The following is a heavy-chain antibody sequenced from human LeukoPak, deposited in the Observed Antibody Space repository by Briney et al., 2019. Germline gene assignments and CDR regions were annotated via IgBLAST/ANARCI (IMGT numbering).Heavy chain of an antibody. CDR1: GFTVSSNY. Sequence: GGSLRLSCAASGFTVSSNYMSWVRQAPGKGLEWVSVIYSGGSTYYADSVKGRFTISRDNSKNTLYLQMNSLRAEDTAVYYWAAGYCSGGSCYGARNWFGPWGQGTPVTVSS. CDR3: AAGYCSGGSCYGARNWFGP. V-gene: IGHV3-66*02. D-gene: IGHD2-15*01. J-gene: IGHJ5*02. CDR2: IYSGGST.